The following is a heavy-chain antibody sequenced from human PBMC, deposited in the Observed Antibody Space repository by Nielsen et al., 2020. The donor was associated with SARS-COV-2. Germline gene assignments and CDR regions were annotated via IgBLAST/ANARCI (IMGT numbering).Heavy chain of an antibody. J-gene: IGHJ4*02. D-gene: IGHD3-3*01. V-gene: IGHV3-23*01. Sequence: WIRQPPGKGLEWVSGITGSGGSTSYADSVKGRFTISRDNSKKTVFLQMNSLRGEDTAVYYCAKAPEYDFWSSYYLHWGQGTLVTVSS. CDR2: ITGSGGST. CDR3: AKAPEYDFWSSYYLH.